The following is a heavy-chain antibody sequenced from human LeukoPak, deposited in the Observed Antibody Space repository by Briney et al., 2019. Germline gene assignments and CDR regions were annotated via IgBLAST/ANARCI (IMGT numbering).Heavy chain of an antibody. CDR3: ARDVGDCSGGSCYSDAFDI. Sequence: PSETLSLTCTVSGGSITSSSYYWSWIRQPPGKGLEWIGEINHSGSTNYNPSLKSRVTISVDTSKNQFSLKLSSVTAADTAVYYCARDVGDCSGGSCYSDAFDIWGQGTMVTVSS. D-gene: IGHD2-15*01. J-gene: IGHJ3*02. CDR1: GGSITSSSYY. V-gene: IGHV4-39*07. CDR2: INHSGST.